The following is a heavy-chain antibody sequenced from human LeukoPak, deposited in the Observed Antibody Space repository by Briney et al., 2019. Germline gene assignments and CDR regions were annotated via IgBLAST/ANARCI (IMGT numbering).Heavy chain of an antibody. CDR2: ISGSGGST. Sequence: GGSLRLSCAASGFTFSSYAMSWVRQAPGKGLEWVSAISGSGGSTCYADSVKGRFTISRDNSKNTLYLQMNSLRAEDTAVYYCAKDSSGYGRFDYWGQGTLVTVSS. J-gene: IGHJ4*02. D-gene: IGHD5-12*01. CDR3: AKDSSGYGRFDY. V-gene: IGHV3-23*01. CDR1: GFTFSSYA.